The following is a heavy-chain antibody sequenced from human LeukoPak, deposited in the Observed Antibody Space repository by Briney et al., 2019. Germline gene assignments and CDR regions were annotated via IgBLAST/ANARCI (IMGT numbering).Heavy chain of an antibody. CDR2: IYYSGST. CDR1: GGSISSSSYY. Sequence: SETLSLTCTVSGGSISSSSYYWGWIRQPPGKGLEWIGSIYYSGSTYHNPSLKSRVTMSVDTSKNQFSLKLSSVTAADTAVYYCARGAHLCSSTSCYRSPLYYFDYWGQGTLVTVSS. D-gene: IGHD2-2*02. V-gene: IGHV4-39*07. J-gene: IGHJ4*02. CDR3: ARGAHLCSSTSCYRSPLYYFDY.